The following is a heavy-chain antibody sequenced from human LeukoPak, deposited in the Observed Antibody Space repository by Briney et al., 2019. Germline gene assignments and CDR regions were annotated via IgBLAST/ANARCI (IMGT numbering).Heavy chain of an antibody. CDR3: ARGRYSGIYGY. V-gene: IGHV4-34*01. Sequence: SETLSLTCDFYGGSFSGYYWSWIRQPPGKGLEWIGEINHSGGTNYNPSLKSRVTISVDTSKNQFSLKLSSVTAADTAVYYCARGRYSGIYGYWGLGTLVTVSS. CDR2: INHSGGT. D-gene: IGHD1-26*01. CDR1: GGSFSGYY. J-gene: IGHJ4*02.